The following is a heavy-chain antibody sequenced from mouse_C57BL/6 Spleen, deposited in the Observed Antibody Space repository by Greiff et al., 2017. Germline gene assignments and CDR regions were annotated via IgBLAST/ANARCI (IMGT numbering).Heavy chain of an antibody. CDR2: ISSGSSTI. D-gene: IGHD2-5*01. V-gene: IGHV5-17*01. CDR1: GFTFSDYG. J-gene: IGHJ4*01. Sequence: EVQLVESGGGLVKPGGSLKLSCAASGFTFSDYGMHWVRQAPEKGLEWVAYISSGSSTIYYADTVKGRFTISRDNAKNTLFLQMTSLRSEDTAMYYCARLGSNYNYAMDYWGQGTSVTVSS. CDR3: ARLGSNYNYAMDY.